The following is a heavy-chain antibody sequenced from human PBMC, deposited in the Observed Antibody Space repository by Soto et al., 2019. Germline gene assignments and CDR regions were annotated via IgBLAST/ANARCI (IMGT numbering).Heavy chain of an antibody. Sequence: QVQLVESGGGVVQPGRSLRLSCAASGFTFSSYAMHWVRQAPGKGLEWVAVISYDGSNKYYADSVKGRFTISRDNSKNTLYLQMNSLRAEDTAVYYCANSIAVAGTLGLFDYWGQGTLVTVSS. CDR2: ISYDGSNK. J-gene: IGHJ4*02. D-gene: IGHD6-19*01. CDR3: ANSIAVAGTLGLFDY. V-gene: IGHV3-30-3*01. CDR1: GFTFSSYA.